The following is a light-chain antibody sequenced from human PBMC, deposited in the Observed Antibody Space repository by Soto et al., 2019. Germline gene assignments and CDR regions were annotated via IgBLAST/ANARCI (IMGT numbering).Light chain of an antibody. Sequence: EIVMTQSAATLSVSPGDRVTLSCRASQNIDNNLAWYQQRPGQPPRLLIYGASTRANGIPARFSGSGSGTEFTLTISSLQSEDFAVYCCQQYNNWPPLTFGGGTKVEIK. J-gene: IGKJ4*01. CDR2: GAS. CDR3: QQYNNWPPLT. V-gene: IGKV3D-15*01. CDR1: QNIDNN.